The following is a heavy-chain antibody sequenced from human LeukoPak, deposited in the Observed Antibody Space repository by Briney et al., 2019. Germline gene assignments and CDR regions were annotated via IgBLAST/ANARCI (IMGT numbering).Heavy chain of an antibody. D-gene: IGHD5-12*01. CDR2: INPNSGGT. CDR3: ARENIVATIEPSNWFDP. V-gene: IGHV1-2*02. J-gene: IGHJ5*02. Sequence: GASVKVSCKASGYTFTGYYMHWVRQAPGQGLEWMGWINPNSGGTNYAQKFQGRVTMTRDTSISTAYMELSRLRSDDTAVYYCARENIVATIEPSNWFDPWDQGTLVTVSS. CDR1: GYTFTGYY.